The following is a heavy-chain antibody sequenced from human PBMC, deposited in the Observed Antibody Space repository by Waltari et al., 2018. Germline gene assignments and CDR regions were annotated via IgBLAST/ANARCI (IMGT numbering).Heavy chain of an antibody. CDR3: ARGASIAAAGDWFDP. CDR2: IYYSGST. D-gene: IGHD6-13*01. CDR1: GGSISSYY. V-gene: IGHV4-59*01. Sequence: QVQLQESGPGLVKPSETLSLTCTVSGGSISSYYWSWIRQPPGKGLEWIGYIYYSGSTNYNPSLKSRVTISVDTSKNQFSLKLSSVTAADTAVYYCARGASIAAAGDWFDPWGQGTLVTVSS. J-gene: IGHJ5*02.